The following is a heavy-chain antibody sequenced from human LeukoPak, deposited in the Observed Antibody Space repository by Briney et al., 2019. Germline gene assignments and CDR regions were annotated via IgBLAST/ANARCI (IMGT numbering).Heavy chain of an antibody. V-gene: IGHV3-7*01. D-gene: IGHD4-17*01. CDR2: IKQDGGQI. CDR1: GFTFINAW. Sequence: GGSLRLSCAASGFTFINAWMSWVRQAPGKGLEWVANIKQDGGQIYYLESVKGRFTVSRDNAKNSLYLQMNSLRAEDTAVYYCARLGARQMLEYWGQETLVTVSS. CDR3: ARLGARQMLEY. J-gene: IGHJ4*02.